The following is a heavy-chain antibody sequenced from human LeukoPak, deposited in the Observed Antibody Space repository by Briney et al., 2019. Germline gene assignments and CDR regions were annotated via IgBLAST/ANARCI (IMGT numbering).Heavy chain of an antibody. CDR3: ARGVLRYFDWLLRGNWFDP. D-gene: IGHD3-9*01. Sequence: SETLSLTCTVSGYSISSGYYWGWIRQPPGKGLEWIGSIYHSGSTYYNPSLKSRVTISVDTSKNQFSLKLSSVTAADTAVYYCARGVLRYFDWLLRGNWFDPWGQGTLVTVSS. CDR2: IYHSGST. V-gene: IGHV4-38-2*02. CDR1: GYSISSGYY. J-gene: IGHJ5*02.